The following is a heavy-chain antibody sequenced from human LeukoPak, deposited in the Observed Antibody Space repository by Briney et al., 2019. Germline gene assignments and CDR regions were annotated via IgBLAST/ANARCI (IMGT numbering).Heavy chain of an antibody. CDR3: ARDGLGTYYDIWGGNWFDP. J-gene: IGHJ5*02. CDR1: GYTFTGYY. Sequence: GASVKVSCKASGYTFTGYYMHWVRQAPGQGLEWMGWINPNSGGTNYAQKFQGRVTMTRDTSISTAYMELSRLRSDDTAVYYCARDGLGTYYDIWGGNWFDPWGQGTLVTVSS. D-gene: IGHD3-9*01. V-gene: IGHV1-2*02. CDR2: INPNSGGT.